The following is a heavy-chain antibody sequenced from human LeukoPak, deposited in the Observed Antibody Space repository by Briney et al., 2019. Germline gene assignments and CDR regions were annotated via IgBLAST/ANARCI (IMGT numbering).Heavy chain of an antibody. J-gene: IGHJ3*02. V-gene: IGHV3-9*01. Sequence: PGRSLRLSCAASGFTFDDYAMHWVRQAPGKGLEWVSAIIWNSGSIGYADSVKGRFTISRDNAKNSLYLQMNSLRAEDTALYYCAKTHCGGDCYDAFDIWGQGTMVTVSS. CDR2: IIWNSGSI. CDR3: AKTHCGGDCYDAFDI. CDR1: GFTFDDYA. D-gene: IGHD2-21*02.